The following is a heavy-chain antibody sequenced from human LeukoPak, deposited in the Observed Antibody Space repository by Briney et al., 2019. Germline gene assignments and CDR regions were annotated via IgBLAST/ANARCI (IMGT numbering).Heavy chain of an antibody. CDR3: AKALITGHTWHAFDI. J-gene: IGHJ3*02. V-gene: IGHV3-30*18. CDR1: GFTFSSYG. CDR2: ISYDGSNK. Sequence: GGSLRLSCAASGFTFSSYGMHWVRQAPGKGLEWVAVISYDGSNKYYADSVKGRFTISRDNSKNTLYLQVNSLRAEDTAVYYCAKALITGHTWHAFDIWGQGTMVTVSS. D-gene: IGHD3-22*01.